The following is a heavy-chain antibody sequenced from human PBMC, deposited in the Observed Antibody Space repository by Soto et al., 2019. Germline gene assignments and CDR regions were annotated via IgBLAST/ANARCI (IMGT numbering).Heavy chain of an antibody. CDR2: ISSNGGST. V-gene: IGHV3-64D*06. D-gene: IGHD7-27*01. CDR3: VKDRAPKLTGDRLSFDY. J-gene: IGHJ4*02. Sequence: GGSLRLSCSASGFTFSSYAVHWVRQAPGKGLEYVSSISSNGGSTYYADSVKGRFTISRDNSKNTLYLQMSSLRAEDTAVYYCVKDRAPKLTGDRLSFDYWGQGTLVTVSS. CDR1: GFTFSSYA.